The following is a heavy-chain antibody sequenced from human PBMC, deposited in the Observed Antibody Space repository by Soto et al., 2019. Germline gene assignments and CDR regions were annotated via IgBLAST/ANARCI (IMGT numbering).Heavy chain of an antibody. J-gene: IGHJ4*02. CDR1: GFTFSNFG. Sequence: QVQLVESGGGVVQPGRSLRLSCAASGFTFSNFGMHWVRQAPGKGLEWVASISYDGNIKYSADSVKGRFTISRDNSKNTLYRQMNSLRSEDTAVYYCAKFWGPVSAAVDDYWGQGPLVTVYS. CDR3: AKFWGPVSAAVDDY. CDR2: ISYDGNIK. D-gene: IGHD6-13*01. V-gene: IGHV3-30*18.